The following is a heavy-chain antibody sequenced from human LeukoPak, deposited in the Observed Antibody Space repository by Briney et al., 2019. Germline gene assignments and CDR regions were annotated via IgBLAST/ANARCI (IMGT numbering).Heavy chain of an antibody. V-gene: IGHV3-30-3*02. Sequence: GGSLRLSCAASGFTFSSYAMHWVRQAPGKGLEWVAVISYDGSNKYYADSVKGRFTISRDNSKNTLYLQMNSLRAEDTAVYYCAKSVAPVDYYYDSSGPKALDYWGQGTLVTVSS. CDR3: AKSVAPVDYYYDSSGPKALDY. CDR2: ISYDGSNK. D-gene: IGHD3-22*01. CDR1: GFTFSSYA. J-gene: IGHJ4*02.